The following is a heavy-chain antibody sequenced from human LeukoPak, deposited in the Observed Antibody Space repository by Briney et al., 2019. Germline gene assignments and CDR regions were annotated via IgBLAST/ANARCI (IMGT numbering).Heavy chain of an antibody. V-gene: IGHV4-39*07. CDR2: IYYSGST. D-gene: IGHD6-19*01. J-gene: IGHJ6*02. CDR1: GGSISSNGYY. Sequence: PSETLSLTCSVSGGSISSNGYYWGWIRQPPGKGLEWIGSIYYSGSTFDNPSLKSRVTISMDKSRNQFSLKLTSVTAADTAVYYCARDRPSSGWGNYYYGMDVWGQGTTVTVSS. CDR3: ARDRPSSGWGNYYYGMDV.